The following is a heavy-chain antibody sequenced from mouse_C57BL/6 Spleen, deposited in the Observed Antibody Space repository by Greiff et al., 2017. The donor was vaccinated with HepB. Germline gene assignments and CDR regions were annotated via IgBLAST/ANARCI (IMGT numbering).Heavy chain of an antibody. CDR3: AIRGLWYYGSSPFYFDY. V-gene: IGHV1-26*01. CDR1: GYTFTDYY. CDR2: INPNNGGT. J-gene: IGHJ2*01. Sequence: EVQLQQSGPELVKPGASVKISCKASGYTFTDYYMNWVKQSHGKSLEWIGDINPNNGGTSYNQKFKGQATLTVDKSSSTAYMELRSLTSDDSAVYYCAIRGLWYYGSSPFYFDYWGQGTTLTVSS. D-gene: IGHD1-1*01.